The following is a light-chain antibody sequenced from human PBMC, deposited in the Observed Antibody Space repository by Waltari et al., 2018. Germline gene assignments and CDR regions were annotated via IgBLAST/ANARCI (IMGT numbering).Light chain of an antibody. Sequence: QSALTQPASVSGSPGQSITISCTGTSSDVGGYNYVSWYQQHPGTTPKLSIFDVNRRPSAVSHRFSGSKSGNTASLTISGLQAEDEADYYCGSYTTRATHVFGIGTKVTVL. J-gene: IGLJ1*01. CDR3: GSYTTRATHV. CDR1: SSDVGGYNY. V-gene: IGLV2-14*03. CDR2: DVN.